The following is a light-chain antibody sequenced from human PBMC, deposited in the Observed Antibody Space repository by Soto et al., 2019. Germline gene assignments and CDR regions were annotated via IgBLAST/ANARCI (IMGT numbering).Light chain of an antibody. CDR3: SSYSSITARV. CDR1: SSDVGGYNS. Sequence: QSALTQPASVSGSPGQSIAISCTGTSSDVGGYNSVSWYQQHPGKVPKIMIYDVSIRPSGVPDRFSGSKSGNTASLTISGLQAEDEADYYCSSYSSITARVFGTGTKLTVL. CDR2: DVS. V-gene: IGLV2-14*01. J-gene: IGLJ1*01.